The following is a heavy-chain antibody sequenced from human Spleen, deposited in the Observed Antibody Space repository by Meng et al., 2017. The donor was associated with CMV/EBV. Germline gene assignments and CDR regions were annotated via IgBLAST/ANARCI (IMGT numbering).Heavy chain of an antibody. J-gene: IGHJ4*02. Sequence: CKACGDSVNGYYRHWVRQAPGQGLEWGGWSNPNRGGTNSALKFQGRVTMNRDTSISKAYMELSSLRSDDTAVYYCACGSGTYSPDYWGQGTLVTVSS. CDR2: SNPNRGGT. CDR1: GDSVNGYY. V-gene: IGHV1-2*02. CDR3: ACGSGTYSPDY. D-gene: IGHD3-10*01.